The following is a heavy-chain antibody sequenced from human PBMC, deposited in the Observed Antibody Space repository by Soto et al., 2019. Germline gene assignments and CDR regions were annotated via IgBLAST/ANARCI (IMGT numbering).Heavy chain of an antibody. CDR1: GFTFSNYA. V-gene: IGHV3-23*01. CDR2: ITDSAST. J-gene: IGHJ3*02. CDR3: ANATGDAFDI. Sequence: EVQLWASGGGLGQPGGSLRLSCAASGFTFSNYAMGWVRKAPGKGLEWVSVITDSASTYFADSVKGRFTISRDNSKNTLYLKMNTLRSDETAVYYEANATGDAFDIWGQGTLVTVAS.